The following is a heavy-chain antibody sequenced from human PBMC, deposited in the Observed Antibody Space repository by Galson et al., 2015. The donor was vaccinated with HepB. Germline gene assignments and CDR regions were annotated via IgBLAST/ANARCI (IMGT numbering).Heavy chain of an antibody. CDR1: GFTFSSYG. Sequence: SLRLSCAASGFTFSSYGMHWVRQAPGKGLEWVAVISYDGSNKYYADSVKGRFTISRDNSKNALYLQMNSLRAEDTAVYYCAKGRLGDIVVVPAATRDYFDYWGQGTLVTVSS. J-gene: IGHJ4*02. V-gene: IGHV3-30*18. CDR2: ISYDGSNK. D-gene: IGHD2-2*01. CDR3: AKGRLGDIVVVPAATRDYFDY.